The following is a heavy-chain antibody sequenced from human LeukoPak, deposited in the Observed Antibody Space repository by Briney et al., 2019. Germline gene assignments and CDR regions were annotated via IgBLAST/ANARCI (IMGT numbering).Heavy chain of an antibody. V-gene: IGHV4-39*02. Sequence: SETLSLTCTVSGGSISSSSYYWGWIRQPPGKGLEWIGSIYYNGNTYYSASLKSRFTISFDTSKNQFSLKLSSVTAADTAVYYSARDHSYYDSSGYYYGGGFDYWGQGTLVTVSS. CDR1: GGSISSSSYY. D-gene: IGHD3-22*01. CDR3: ARDHSYYDSSGYYYGGGFDY. J-gene: IGHJ4*02. CDR2: IYYNGNT.